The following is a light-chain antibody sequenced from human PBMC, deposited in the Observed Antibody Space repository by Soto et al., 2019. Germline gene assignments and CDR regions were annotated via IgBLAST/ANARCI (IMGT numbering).Light chain of an antibody. CDR2: AAS. CDR3: QQANSFPRT. CDR1: QAIGTW. Sequence: DIQMTQSPSSVSASVGDRVTITCRASQAIGTWLAWYQRKPGKAPKLLIYAASNLQSGVPSRFSGSGSGTDFTLTISSLQPEDFATYYCQQANSFPRTFGQGTKVDIK. J-gene: IGKJ1*01. V-gene: IGKV1D-12*01.